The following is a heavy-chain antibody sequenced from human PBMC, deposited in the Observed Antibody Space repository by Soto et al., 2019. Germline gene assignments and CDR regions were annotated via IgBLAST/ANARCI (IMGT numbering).Heavy chain of an antibody. CDR3: ATRITVFGLLIPPFDP. CDR2: VYFRGST. V-gene: IGHV4-31*03. J-gene: IGHJ5*02. Sequence: SETLSLTCTVSGDSISSGGYYWSWIRQHPGKGLEWIGSVYFRGSTHPNPSLKTRGTISVDTSKNQFSLRLSSVTAADTAIYYCATRITVFGLLIPPFDPWGQGTQVTVSS. CDR1: GDSISSGGYY. D-gene: IGHD3-3*01.